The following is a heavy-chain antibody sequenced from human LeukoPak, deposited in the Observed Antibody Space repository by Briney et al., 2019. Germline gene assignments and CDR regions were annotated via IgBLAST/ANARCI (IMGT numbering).Heavy chain of an antibody. J-gene: IGHJ4*02. CDR3: ARGGYDSGSPFDY. Sequence: SETLSLTCAVFGGSINNYYWSWIRQPPGKGLEWIGYVHDSGSTKYNPSLKSRVTISVDRSKNQFSLKLSSVTAADTAVYYCARGGYDSGSPFDYWGQGTLVTVSS. D-gene: IGHD3-22*01. V-gene: IGHV4-59*12. CDR2: VHDSGST. CDR1: GGSINNYY.